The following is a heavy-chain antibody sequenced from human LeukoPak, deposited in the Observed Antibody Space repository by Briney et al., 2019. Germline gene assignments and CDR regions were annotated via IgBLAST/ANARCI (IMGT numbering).Heavy chain of an antibody. Sequence: GGSLRLSCAASGFTFSSYAMSWVRQAPGKGLEWVSAISGSGGSTYYADSVKGRFTISRDNSKNTLYLQMNSLRAEDTAVYYCAKDPVYYYDSSGYYYYYYGMDVWGQGTTVTVSS. V-gene: IGHV3-23*01. D-gene: IGHD3-22*01. CDR1: GFTFSSYA. J-gene: IGHJ6*02. CDR3: AKDPVYYYDSSGYYYYYYGMDV. CDR2: ISGSGGST.